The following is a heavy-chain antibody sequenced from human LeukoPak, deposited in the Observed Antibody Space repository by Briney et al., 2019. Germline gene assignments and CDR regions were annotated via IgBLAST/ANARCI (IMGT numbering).Heavy chain of an antibody. CDR1: GFSLSTTGVG. CDR2: IYWEDDK. Sequence: SGPSLVKPTQTLTLTCTSSGFSLSTTGVGMGWIRQPPGKALEWLALIYWEDDKRYSPSLKSRAAITKDTSKNQVVLTRTNMDPVDTATYYCAHRINTVTHLVFDIWGQGTMVTVSS. D-gene: IGHD4-17*01. V-gene: IGHV2-5*02. J-gene: IGHJ3*02. CDR3: AHRINTVTHLVFDI.